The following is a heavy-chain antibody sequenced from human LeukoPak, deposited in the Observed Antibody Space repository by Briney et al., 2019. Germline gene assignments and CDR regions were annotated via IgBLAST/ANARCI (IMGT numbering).Heavy chain of an antibody. Sequence: ASVKVSCKASGYTFTSYGISWVRQAPGQGLEWMGWISAYNGNTNYAQKLQGRVTMTTDTSTSTAYMELRSLRSDDTAVYYCARVSRDYSNYYYYYMDVWGKGTTVTVSS. V-gene: IGHV1-18*01. CDR3: ARVSRDYSNYYYYYMDV. CDR2: ISAYNGNT. CDR1: GYTFTSYG. D-gene: IGHD4-11*01. J-gene: IGHJ6*03.